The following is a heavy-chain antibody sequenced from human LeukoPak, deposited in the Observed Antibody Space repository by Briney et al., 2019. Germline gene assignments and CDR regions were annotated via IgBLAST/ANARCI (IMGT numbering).Heavy chain of an antibody. CDR2: INSDGSST. J-gene: IGHJ4*02. Sequence: GGSLRLSCAASGFTFSSYWMHWVRQAPGKGLVWVSRINSDGSSTSYADSVKGRFTISRDNAKNTLHLQMNSLRAEDTAVYYCARGIVGATETDYWGQGTLVTVSS. V-gene: IGHV3-74*01. CDR1: GFTFSSYW. D-gene: IGHD1-26*01. CDR3: ARGIVGATETDY.